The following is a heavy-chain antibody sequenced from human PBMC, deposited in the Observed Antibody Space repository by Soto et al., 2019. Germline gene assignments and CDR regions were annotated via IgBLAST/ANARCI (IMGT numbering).Heavy chain of an antibody. V-gene: IGHV1-18*01. CDR3: ARESIDFAGVFDI. J-gene: IGHJ3*02. CDR2: ISTYNGNT. D-gene: IGHD3-3*02. CDR1: GYTFTSYS. Sequence: QVQVVQSGAEVKKPGASVKVSCKTSGYTFTSYSITWVRQAPGQGLEWMGWISTYNGNTNYAQKLQGRVTMTTDTSTSTAYMELRSMRSDDTAVYYCARESIDFAGVFDIWGQGTMVSVSS.